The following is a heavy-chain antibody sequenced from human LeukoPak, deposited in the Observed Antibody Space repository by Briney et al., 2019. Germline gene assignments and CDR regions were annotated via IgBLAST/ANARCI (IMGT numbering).Heavy chain of an antibody. Sequence: PGGSLRLSCAASGFTFSSYSMNWVRQAPGKGLEWVAFIRYDGSNKYYADSVKGRFTISRDNSKNTLYLQMNSLRAEDTAVYYCAKDALGYCSSTSCSEFDYWGQGTLVTVSS. CDR2: IRYDGSNK. D-gene: IGHD2-2*01. CDR3: AKDALGYCSSTSCSEFDY. CDR1: GFTFSSYS. J-gene: IGHJ4*02. V-gene: IGHV3-30*02.